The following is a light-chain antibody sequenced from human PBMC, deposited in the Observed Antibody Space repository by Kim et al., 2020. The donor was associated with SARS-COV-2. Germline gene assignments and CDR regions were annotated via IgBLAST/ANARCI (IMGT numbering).Light chain of an antibody. J-gene: IGLJ3*02. CDR2: GKN. CDR3: NSRDSSGNVV. V-gene: IGLV3-19*01. Sequence: SSELTQDPAVSMALGQTVRITCQGDSLRSYYASWYQQKPGQAPVLVIYGKNNRPSGIPDRFSGSSSGNTASLTITGAQAEDEADYYCNSRDSSGNVVFGGGTKVTVL. CDR1: SLRSYY.